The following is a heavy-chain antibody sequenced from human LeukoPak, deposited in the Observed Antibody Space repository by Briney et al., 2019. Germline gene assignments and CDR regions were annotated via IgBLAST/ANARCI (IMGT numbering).Heavy chain of an antibody. J-gene: IGHJ1*01. D-gene: IGHD4-17*01. CDR2: ISSSSNYI. CDR3: ARDMTTATTCYLQH. V-gene: IGHV3-21*01. Sequence: PGGSLRLSCAASGFTFSTYSMNWVCQAPGKGLEWVSSISSSSNYIYYADSVKGRFSISRDDAKNSLFLQMNGLRAEDTAVYYCARDMTTATTCYLQHWGQGTLVTVSS. CDR1: GFTFSTYS.